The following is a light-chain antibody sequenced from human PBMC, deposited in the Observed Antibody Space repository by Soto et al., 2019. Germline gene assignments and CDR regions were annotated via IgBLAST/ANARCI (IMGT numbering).Light chain of an antibody. CDR3: QQYNTWLWT. Sequence: EVVMTQSPATLSVSPGERVTLSCRASQSINAHLAWYQQKPGQPPRLLIHGASTRATGIPARFSGSGFGTEFILTISSLQSEDFAIYYCQQYNTWLWTFGQGTKVEI. V-gene: IGKV3-15*01. J-gene: IGKJ1*01. CDR2: GAS. CDR1: QSINAH.